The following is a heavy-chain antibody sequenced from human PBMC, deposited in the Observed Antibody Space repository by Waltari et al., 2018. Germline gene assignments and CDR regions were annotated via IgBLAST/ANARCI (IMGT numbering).Heavy chain of an antibody. CDR3: ARERRGYYAEY. Sequence: QVQLAESGGGVVQPGGSLRLSCAASGFTFRDYAMHWVRQAPGKGLEWVKLITYDGSKKYYADTVKGRVTISRDDSKNTLHLQMNSLRDEDTAIYYCARERRGYYAEYWGQGTLGTVSS. V-gene: IGHV3-30*02. CDR2: ITYDGSKK. J-gene: IGHJ4*02. CDR1: GFTFRDYA.